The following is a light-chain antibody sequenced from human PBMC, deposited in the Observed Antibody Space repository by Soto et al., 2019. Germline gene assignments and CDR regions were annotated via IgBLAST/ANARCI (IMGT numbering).Light chain of an antibody. CDR3: QQYGDSPMYT. V-gene: IGKV3-20*01. J-gene: IGKJ2*01. CDR2: GAS. CDR1: QSVSSSH. Sequence: EIVLTQSPGTLSSSPGERATLSCRASQSVSSSHLAWYQQKPGQAPRLLIYGASSRATGIPDRFSGSGSGTDFTLTISRLEPEYFAVYFCQQYGDSPMYTVGQGTKLEI.